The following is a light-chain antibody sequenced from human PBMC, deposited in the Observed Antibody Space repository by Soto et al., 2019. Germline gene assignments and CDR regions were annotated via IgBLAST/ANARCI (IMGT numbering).Light chain of an antibody. V-gene: IGKV1-12*01. Sequence: DIQLPQPPSSVSASVGARLTITCRASRDISNSLAWYQQTPGKAPKLLLRGASSLHRGVPSRFSGGGAGTEFTLTISSLQPEDFATYYCQQTSAFPRTFGQGTKVDIK. J-gene: IGKJ1*01. CDR2: GAS. CDR3: QQTSAFPRT. CDR1: RDISNS.